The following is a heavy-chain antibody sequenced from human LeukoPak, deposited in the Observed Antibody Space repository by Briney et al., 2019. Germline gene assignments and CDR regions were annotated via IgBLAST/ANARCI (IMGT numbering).Heavy chain of an antibody. CDR1: GFTFSSYD. CDR2: ISYDGSNK. J-gene: IGHJ4*02. D-gene: IGHD1-26*01. CDR3: AKEGSNGDFDY. V-gene: IGHV3-30*18. Sequence: PGGSLRLSCAASGFTFSSYDMHWVRQAPGKGLEWVTVISYDGSNKYYGDSVKGRFTISRENSKNTLYLKMNSLRAEDTAVYYCAKEGSNGDFDYWGQGTLVTVSS.